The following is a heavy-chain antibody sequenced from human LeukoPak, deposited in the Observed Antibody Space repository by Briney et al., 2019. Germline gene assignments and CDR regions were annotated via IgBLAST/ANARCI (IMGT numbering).Heavy chain of an antibody. CDR2: FDPEDGET. CDR3: ATGEAAAGYFDY. CDR1: GYTLTELS. D-gene: IGHD6-13*01. J-gene: IGHJ4*02. Sequence: ASVKVSCKVSGYTLTELSMHWVRQAPGKGLEWMGGFDPEDGETIYAQKFQGRVTMTEDTSTDTAYMELSSLRSEDTAVYYYATGEAAAGYFDYGGQGTRVTVSS. V-gene: IGHV1-24*01.